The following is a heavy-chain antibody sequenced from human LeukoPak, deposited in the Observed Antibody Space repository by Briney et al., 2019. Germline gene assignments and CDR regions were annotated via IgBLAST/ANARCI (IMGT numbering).Heavy chain of an antibody. D-gene: IGHD3-16*01. CDR2: INPNSGGT. J-gene: IGHJ4*02. Sequence: ASVTVSCKASGYTFTGYYMHWVRQAPGQGLEWMGWINPNSGGTNYAQKFQGRVTMTRDTSISTAYMELSRPRSDDTAVYYCARFAFGGTSDYWGQGTLVTVSS. CDR1: GYTFTGYY. V-gene: IGHV1-2*02. CDR3: ARFAFGGTSDY.